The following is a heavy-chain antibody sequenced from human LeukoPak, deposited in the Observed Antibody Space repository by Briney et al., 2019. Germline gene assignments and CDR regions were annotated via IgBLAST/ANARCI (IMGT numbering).Heavy chain of an antibody. CDR2: MSYTGNA. J-gene: IGHJ4*02. CDR1: GGSISSSSYY. V-gene: IGHV4-39*01. Sequence: KPSETLSLTCTVSGGSISSSSYYWVWIRQPPGKGLEWIGSMSYTGNAYYNPSLKSRVTISVDTSRNQFSLRLNSVTAADTAVYYCARRTLPSGPFDYWGPGTLVTVSS. CDR3: ARRTLPSGPFDY.